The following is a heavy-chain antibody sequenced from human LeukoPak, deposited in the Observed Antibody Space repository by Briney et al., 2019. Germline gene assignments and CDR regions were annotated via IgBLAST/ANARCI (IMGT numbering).Heavy chain of an antibody. CDR2: MSYDGSNK. D-gene: IGHD3-22*01. Sequence: PGGSVRLSWAASGFTFSIYAMHWVRQAPGKGLEWVAVMSYDGSNKYYADSGKGRFTISRVKSKNTLYLQMNRLRAEDTAVYYCARGEDYYDSRGIRNYYSYYMDVWGKGTTVTVSS. CDR1: GFTFSIYA. CDR3: ARGEDYYDSRGIRNYYSYYMDV. J-gene: IGHJ6*03. V-gene: IGHV3-30*04.